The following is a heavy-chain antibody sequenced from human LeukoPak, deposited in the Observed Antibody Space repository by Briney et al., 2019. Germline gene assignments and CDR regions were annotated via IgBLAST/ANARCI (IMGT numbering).Heavy chain of an antibody. CDR3: ARHEDIVVVPAAKFPDY. J-gene: IGHJ4*02. V-gene: IGHV5-51*01. CDR1: GYNFTSYW. CDR2: IYPGDSDT. Sequence: GESLKISCKGSGYNFTSYWIGWVRQMPGKGLEWMGIIYPGDSDTRYSPSFQGQVTMSADKSISTAYLQWSSLKASDTAMYYCARHEDIVVVPAAKFPDYWGQGTLVTVSS. D-gene: IGHD2-2*01.